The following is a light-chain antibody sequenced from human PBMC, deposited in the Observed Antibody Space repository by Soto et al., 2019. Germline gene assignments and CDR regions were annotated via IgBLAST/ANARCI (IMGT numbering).Light chain of an antibody. CDR1: SSNIGSNT. Sequence: QSVLTQPPSASGTPGQRVTISCSGSSSNIGSNTVNWYQQLPRTAPKLLIYSTNQRPSGVPDRFSGSKSGTSASLAISGLQSEDEADFYCAAWDDSLSGLVFGTGTKLTVL. V-gene: IGLV1-44*01. CDR2: STN. J-gene: IGLJ1*01. CDR3: AAWDDSLSGLV.